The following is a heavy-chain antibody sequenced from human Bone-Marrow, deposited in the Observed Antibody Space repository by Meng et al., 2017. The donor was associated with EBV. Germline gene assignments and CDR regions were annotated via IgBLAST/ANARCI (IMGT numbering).Heavy chain of an antibody. CDR3: AKGGGYYYDSSGFHYDY. CDR2: IYHSGST. CDR1: GGSISSNNW. Sequence: QVPVREPGPGLVKPSGPLSLTCAVSGGSISSNNWWSWVRQPPGKGLECIGEIYHSGSTNYNPSLKSRVTISVDKSKNQFSLKLSSVTAADTAVYYCAKGGGYYYDSSGFHYDYWGQGTLVTVSS. D-gene: IGHD3-22*01. V-gene: IGHV4-4*02. J-gene: IGHJ4*02.